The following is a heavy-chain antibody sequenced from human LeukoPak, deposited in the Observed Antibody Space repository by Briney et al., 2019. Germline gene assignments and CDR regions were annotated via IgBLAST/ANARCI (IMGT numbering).Heavy chain of an antibody. J-gene: IGHJ3*02. Sequence: ASVKVSCKASGGTFSSYAISWVRQAPGQGLEWMGGIIPIFGTANYAQKFQGRVTITADESTSTAYMELSSLRSEDTAVYYCARPVVVTANDAFDIWGQGTMVTVSS. CDR3: ARPVVVTANDAFDI. CDR2: IIPIFGTA. CDR1: GGTFSSYA. D-gene: IGHD2-21*02. V-gene: IGHV1-69*13.